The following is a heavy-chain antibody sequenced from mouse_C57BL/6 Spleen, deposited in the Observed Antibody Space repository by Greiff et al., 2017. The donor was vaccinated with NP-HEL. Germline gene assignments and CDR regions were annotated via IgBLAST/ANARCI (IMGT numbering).Heavy chain of an antibody. Sequence: DVKLVESGPGLVKPSQSLSLTCSVTGYSITSGYYWNWIRQFPGNKLEWMGYISYDGSNNYNPSLKNRISITRDTSKNQFFLKLNSVTTEDTATYYCARGYYEYFDVWGTGTTVTVSS. CDR1: GYSITSGYY. D-gene: IGHD1-1*01. J-gene: IGHJ1*03. CDR3: ARGYYEYFDV. CDR2: ISYDGSN. V-gene: IGHV3-6*01.